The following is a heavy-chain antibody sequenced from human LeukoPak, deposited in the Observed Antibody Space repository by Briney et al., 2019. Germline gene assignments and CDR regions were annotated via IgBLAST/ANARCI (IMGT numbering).Heavy chain of an antibody. D-gene: IGHD6-19*01. V-gene: IGHV1-2*06. J-gene: IGHJ4*02. CDR2: INPNSGGT. CDR3: ARLVDRGGWYYFDY. Sequence: ASVKVSCKASGYTFTGYYINWVRQAPGQGLEWMGRINPNSGGTNYAQKFQGRVTMTRDTSINTAYMELSRLRSDDTAVYYCARLVDRGGWYYFDYWGQGTLVTVSS. CDR1: GYTFTGYY.